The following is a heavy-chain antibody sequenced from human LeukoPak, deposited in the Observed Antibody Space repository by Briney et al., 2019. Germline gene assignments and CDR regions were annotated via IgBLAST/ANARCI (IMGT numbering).Heavy chain of an antibody. CDR3: VGCSLDYADNLDAFHI. J-gene: IGHJ3*02. D-gene: IGHD4-23*01. CDR2: IYDSGST. CDR1: GASISSGDYY. Sequence: PSQTLSLTCSVSGASISSGDYYWNWIRQSPGKGLEWIGYIYDSGSTYYTPSLLSRVSMLVDTSMNQFSLKLTSVTAADTAVYYCVGCSLDYADNLDAFHIWGQGTLVAVSS. V-gene: IGHV4-30-4*01.